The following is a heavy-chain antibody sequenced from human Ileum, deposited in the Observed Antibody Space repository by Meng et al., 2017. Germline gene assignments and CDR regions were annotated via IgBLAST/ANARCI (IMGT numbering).Heavy chain of an antibody. CDR2: AGN. D-gene: IGHD7-27*01. CDR1: GGSVSTSADQ. Sequence: QVLLQESGPGLLRLSETLSLFCNFSGGSVSTSADQWGWSRQPPGKGVEWIGYAGNNYNPPLKSRVNIAVDTSKRQFSTLLTSVTAADTAVYYCARDHWGSLDYWGQGILVTVSS. V-gene: IGHV4-61*08. CDR3: ARDHWGSLDY. J-gene: IGHJ4*02.